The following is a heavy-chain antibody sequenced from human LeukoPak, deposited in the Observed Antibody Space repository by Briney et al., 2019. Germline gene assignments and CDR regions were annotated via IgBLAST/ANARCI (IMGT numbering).Heavy chain of an antibody. CDR2: MNPNSGNT. D-gene: IGHD2-2*01. Sequence: ASVKVSCKASGYTFTSYDINWVRQATGQGLEWMGWMNPNSGNTGYAQKFQGRVTMTRNTSISTTYMELSSLRSEDTAVYYCARGSELLFVEATIDYWGQGTLVTVSS. CDR3: ARGSELLFVEATIDY. V-gene: IGHV1-8*01. CDR1: GYTFTSYD. J-gene: IGHJ4*02.